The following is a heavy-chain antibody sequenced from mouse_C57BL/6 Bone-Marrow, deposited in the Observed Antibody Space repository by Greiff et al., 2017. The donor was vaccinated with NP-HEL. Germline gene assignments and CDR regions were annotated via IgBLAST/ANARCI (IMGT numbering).Heavy chain of an antibody. CDR3: ARPIYGSSYGDFDG. CDR2: ISSGGSYT. Sequence: EVQVVESGGDLVKPGGSLKLSCAASGFTFSSYGMSWVRQTPDKRLEWVATISSGGSYTYYPDSVKGRFTLSRDNAKNTLYLRLRMLKSEDTAVYYVARPIYGSSYGDFDGWGTGTTVTVSS. CDR1: GFTFSSYG. V-gene: IGHV5-6*01. J-gene: IGHJ1*03. D-gene: IGHD1-1*01.